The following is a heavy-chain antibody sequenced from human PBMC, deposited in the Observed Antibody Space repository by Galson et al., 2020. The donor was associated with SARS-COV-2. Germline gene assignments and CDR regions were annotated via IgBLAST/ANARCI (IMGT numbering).Heavy chain of an antibody. CDR2: IIPIFGTA. CDR1: GGTFSSYA. Sequence: SVKVSCKASGGTFSSYAISWVRQAPGQGLEWMGGIIPIFGTANYAQKFQGRVTITADESTSTAYMELSSLRSEDTAVYYCARDRSPAPLVVVTAIRPGYDAFDIWGQGTMVTVSS. V-gene: IGHV1-69*13. CDR3: ARDRSPAPLVVVTAIRPGYDAFDI. D-gene: IGHD2-21*02. J-gene: IGHJ3*02.